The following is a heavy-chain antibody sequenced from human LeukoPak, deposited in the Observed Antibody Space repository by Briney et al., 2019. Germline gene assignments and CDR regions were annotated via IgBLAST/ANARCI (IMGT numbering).Heavy chain of an antibody. D-gene: IGHD3-10*01. V-gene: IGHV1-18*01. J-gene: IGHJ3*02. CDR3: ARQHYYGSGSYRGDDAFDI. CDR1: GYTFTSYG. CDR2: ISAYNGNT. Sequence: ASVKVSCKASGYTFTSYGISWVRQAPGQGLEWMGWISAYNGNTNYAQKFQGRVTMITDTSSTIAYMELRSLRSDDTAVYYCARQHYYGSGSYRGDDAFDIWGQGTMVTVSS.